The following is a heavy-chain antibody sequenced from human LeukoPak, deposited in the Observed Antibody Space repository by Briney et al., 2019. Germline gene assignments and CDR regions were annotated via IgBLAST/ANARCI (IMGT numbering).Heavy chain of an antibody. Sequence: PSETLSLTCTVSGGSISSSSYYWSWIRQPPGKGLEWIGYIYYSGSTNYNPSLKSRVTISVDTSKNQFSLKLSSVTAADTAVYYCARGGSSWYGGFDYWGQGTLVTVSS. CDR1: GGSISSSSYY. J-gene: IGHJ4*02. D-gene: IGHD6-13*01. CDR3: ARGGSSWYGGFDY. V-gene: IGHV4-61*05. CDR2: IYYSGST.